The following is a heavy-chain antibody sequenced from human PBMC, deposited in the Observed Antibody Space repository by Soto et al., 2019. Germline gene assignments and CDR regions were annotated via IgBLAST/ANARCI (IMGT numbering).Heavy chain of an antibody. D-gene: IGHD6-13*01. Sequence: QITLKESGPTLVKPTQTLTLTCTFSGFSLSTSGVGVGWIRQPPGKALEWLALIYWNDDKRYSPSLKSRLTITKDTSKNHVVLTMTNMDPVDTATYYCAHSSPIAAAGTGFDYWGQGTLVTVSS. CDR2: IYWNDDK. CDR1: GFSLSTSGVG. J-gene: IGHJ4*02. V-gene: IGHV2-5*01. CDR3: AHSSPIAAAGTGFDY.